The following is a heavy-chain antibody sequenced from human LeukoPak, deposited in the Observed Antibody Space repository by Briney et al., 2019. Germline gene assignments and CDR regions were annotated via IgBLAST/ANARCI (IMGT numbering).Heavy chain of an antibody. Sequence: GGSLRLSCAASGFTFSSYAMSWVRQAPGKGLEWVSAISGSGGSTYYADSVKGRFTISRDNSKNTLYLQMNSLRAEDTAVYYCAKGQSGYDFPRLDYWGQGTLVTVSS. D-gene: IGHD5-12*01. CDR1: GFTFSSYA. J-gene: IGHJ4*02. CDR3: AKGQSGYDFPRLDY. CDR2: ISGSGGST. V-gene: IGHV3-23*01.